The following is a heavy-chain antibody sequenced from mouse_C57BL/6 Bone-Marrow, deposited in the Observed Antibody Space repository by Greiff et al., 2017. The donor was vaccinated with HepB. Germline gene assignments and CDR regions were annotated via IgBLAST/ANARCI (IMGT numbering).Heavy chain of an antibody. CDR3: ARGLRQDWYFDV. Sequence: EVQVVESEGGLVQPGSSMKLSCTASGFTFSDYYMAWVRQVPEKGLEWVANINYDGSSTYYLDSLKSRFIISRDNEKNILYLQMRSLKSEDTATYYCARGLRQDWYFDVWGTGTTVTVSS. CDR1: GFTFSDYY. CDR2: INYDGSST. V-gene: IGHV5-16*01. J-gene: IGHJ1*03. D-gene: IGHD2-4*01.